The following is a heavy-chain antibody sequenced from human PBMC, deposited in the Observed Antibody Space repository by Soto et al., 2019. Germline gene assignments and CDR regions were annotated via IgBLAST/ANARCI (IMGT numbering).Heavy chain of an antibody. CDR1: GYTFTSYA. Sequence: QVQLVQSGAEAKKPGASVKVSCKASGYTFTSYAMHWVRQAPGQRLEWMGWINAGNGNTKYSQKFQGRVTITRATSASKAYMELSSLRSEDTAVYYCARSIVVVTALDYWGQGTLVTVSS. CDR3: ARSIVVVTALDY. D-gene: IGHD2-21*02. CDR2: INAGNGNT. J-gene: IGHJ4*02. V-gene: IGHV1-3*01.